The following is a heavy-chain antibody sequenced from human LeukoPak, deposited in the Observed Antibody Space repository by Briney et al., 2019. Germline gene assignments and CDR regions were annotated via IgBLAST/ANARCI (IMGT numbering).Heavy chain of an antibody. CDR1: GGTFSSYA. CDR2: INPSGGST. D-gene: IGHD3-10*01. J-gene: IGHJ4*02. V-gene: IGHV1-46*01. CDR3: ARDLSYYGSGTCDY. Sequence: ASVKVSCKASGGTFSSYAISWVRQAPGQGLEWMGIINPSGGSTSYAQKFQGRVTMTRDTSTSTVYMELSSLRSEDTAVYYCARDLSYYGSGTCDYWGQGTLVTVSS.